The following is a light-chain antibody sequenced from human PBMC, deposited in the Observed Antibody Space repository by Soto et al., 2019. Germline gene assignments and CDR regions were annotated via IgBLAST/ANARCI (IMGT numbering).Light chain of an antibody. J-gene: IGKJ1*01. CDR2: GAS. Sequence: EIVLTQSPGTLSLSPGERATLSCGASQSVSINDLAWYQQKPGQAPRLLIYGASIRATGIPDRFSGSGSGTDFTLTISRLEPEDFAVYYCQQYGRSSWTFGQGTKVDIK. CDR1: QSVSIND. V-gene: IGKV3-20*01. CDR3: QQYGRSSWT.